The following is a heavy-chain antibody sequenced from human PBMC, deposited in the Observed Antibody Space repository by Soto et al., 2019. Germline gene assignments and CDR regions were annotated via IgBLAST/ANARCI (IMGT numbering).Heavy chain of an antibody. CDR3: AKDRTVAARNFDY. CDR2: ISTSIGAT. D-gene: IGHD6-6*01. V-gene: IGHV3-23*01. J-gene: IGHJ4*02. CDR1: GFAFSNYA. Sequence: PGGSLRLSCSASGFAFSNYAMGWVRQAPGKGLEWVSSISTSIGATYYADSVKGRFTISRDDSNDTLYLQMNSLRAEDSAVYYCAKDRTVAARNFDYWGQGDQVTVSS.